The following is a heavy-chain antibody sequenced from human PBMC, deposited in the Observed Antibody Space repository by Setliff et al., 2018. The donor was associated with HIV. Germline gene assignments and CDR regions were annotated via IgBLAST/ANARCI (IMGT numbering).Heavy chain of an antibody. CDR1: GYSISSGYY. CDR2: MSHNGKT. D-gene: IGHD2-8*02. V-gene: IGHV4-38-2*01. CDR3: ARVSKTYWYSIPRDYYHHMDV. J-gene: IGHJ6*03. Sequence: SETLSLTCAVSGYSISSGYYWGWIRQPPGKGLEWIASMSHNGKTYYNPSLKSRVTISVDTSKNQFSLKLSSVSAADTAVYYCARVSKTYWYSIPRDYYHHMDVWGKGTTVTVSS.